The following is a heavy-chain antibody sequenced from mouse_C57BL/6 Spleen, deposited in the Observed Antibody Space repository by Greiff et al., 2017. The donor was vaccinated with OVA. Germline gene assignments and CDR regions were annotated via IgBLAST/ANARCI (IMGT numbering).Heavy chain of an antibody. CDR2: IDPETGGT. CDR3: TSSTGMFTKVAWLAY. CDR1: GYTFTDYD. Sequence: VKLMESGAELVRPGASVTLSCKASGYTFTDYDLHWVKQTPVHGLEWIGAIDPETGGTAYNQKFKGKAILTADKSSSTAYMELRSLTSDDASVYYCTSSTGMFTKVAWLAYWGQGTLVTVSA. V-gene: IGHV1-15*01. D-gene: IGHD2-2*01. J-gene: IGHJ3*01.